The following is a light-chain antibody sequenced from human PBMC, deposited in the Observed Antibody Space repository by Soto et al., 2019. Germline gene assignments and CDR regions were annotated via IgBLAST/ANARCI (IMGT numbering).Light chain of an antibody. CDR3: QQYNNWWT. V-gene: IGKV3-15*01. Sequence: EVAMTQSPATLSLSPGERATLSCRASQSVSSSLAWYQQKPGQAPRLLIYGASTRAAGIPDRFSGSGSETAFTLTISSLQADDFAIYYCQQYNNWWTFGQGTKVEIK. CDR2: GAS. CDR1: QSVSSS. J-gene: IGKJ1*01.